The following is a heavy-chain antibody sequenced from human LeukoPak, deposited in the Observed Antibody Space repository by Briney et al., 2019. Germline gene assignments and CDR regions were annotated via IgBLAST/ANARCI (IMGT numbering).Heavy chain of an antibody. CDR3: YSYGYEGY. Sequence: GGSLRLSCAASGFTFSSYGMHWVRQAPGKGLEWVAVISYDGSNKYYADSVKGRFTISRDNSKNTLYLQMNSLRAEDTAVYYGYSYGYEGYWGQGTLVTVSS. V-gene: IGHV3-30*03. CDR2: ISYDGSNK. D-gene: IGHD5-18*01. CDR1: GFTFSSYG. J-gene: IGHJ4*02.